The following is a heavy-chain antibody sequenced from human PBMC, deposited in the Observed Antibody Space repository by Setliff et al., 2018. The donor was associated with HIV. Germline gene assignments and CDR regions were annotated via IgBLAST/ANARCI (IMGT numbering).Heavy chain of an antibody. D-gene: IGHD6-19*01. Sequence: ASVKVSCKASGYTFTSYAIHWVRQAPGQGLEWLGMVNPSGGSTAYAQKLQGRVTITADESTNTAYMELSSLRSEDTAIYYCARPAVLISTDYYYYMDVWGQGTTVTVSS. V-gene: IGHV1-46*01. J-gene: IGHJ6*02. CDR1: GYTFTSYA. CDR3: ARPAVLISTDYYYYMDV. CDR2: VNPSGGST.